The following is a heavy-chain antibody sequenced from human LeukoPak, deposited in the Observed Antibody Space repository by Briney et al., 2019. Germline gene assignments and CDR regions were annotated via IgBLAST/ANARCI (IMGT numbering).Heavy chain of an antibody. CDR3: ARGSVNYCSSTSCSVAFDI. CDR2: INHSGST. V-gene: IGHV4-34*01. D-gene: IGHD2-2*01. J-gene: IGHJ3*02. Sequence: PSETLSLTCAVYGGSLSGYYWSWIRQPPGKGLEWIGEINHSGSTNYNPSLKSRVTISVDTSKNQFSLKLSSVTAADTAVYYCARGSVNYCSSTSCSVAFDIWGQGTMVTVSS. CDR1: GGSLSGYY.